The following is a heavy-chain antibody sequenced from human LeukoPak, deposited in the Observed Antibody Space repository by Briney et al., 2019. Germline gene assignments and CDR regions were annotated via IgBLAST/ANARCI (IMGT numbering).Heavy chain of an antibody. CDR2: IKEDGSEN. V-gene: IGHV3-7*03. Sequence: SGGSLRLSCVASGFTFNYYWMSWVRQAPGKGLEWVANIKEDGSENYSVDSVKGRFTISRDNAKNSLYLQMNSLRAEDTAVYYCAKEGGTYCGGDCYPFHYMDVWGKGTTVTISS. D-gene: IGHD2-21*02. CDR1: GFTFNYYW. CDR3: AKEGGTYCGGDCYPFHYMDV. J-gene: IGHJ6*03.